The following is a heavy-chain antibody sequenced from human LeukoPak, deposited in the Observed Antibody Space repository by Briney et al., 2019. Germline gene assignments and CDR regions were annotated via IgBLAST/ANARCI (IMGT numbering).Heavy chain of an antibody. V-gene: IGHV3-11*01. D-gene: IGHD3-16*01. Sequence: GGSQRLSCAASGFTVSEYYMSWIRQAPGRGLEWISDISRSGATIYYADSVKGRFTISRDNGNEILYLQMSRLRAEDTAIYYCARGSKASVNWFDPWGQGTLVTVSS. J-gene: IGHJ5*02. CDR2: ISRSGATI. CDR1: GFTVSEYY. CDR3: ARGSKASVNWFDP.